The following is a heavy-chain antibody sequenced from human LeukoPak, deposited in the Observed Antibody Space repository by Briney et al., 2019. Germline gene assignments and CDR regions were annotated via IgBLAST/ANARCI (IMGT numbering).Heavy chain of an antibody. Sequence: GGFLRLSCAASGFTFSSYDMHWVRQATGKGLEWVSAIGTAGDTYYPGSVKGRFTISRENAKNSLYLQMNSLRAGDTAVYYCARGYYDTDSFAFDIWGQGTMVTVSS. J-gene: IGHJ3*02. V-gene: IGHV3-13*01. CDR2: IGTAGDT. CDR1: GFTFSSYD. CDR3: ARGYYDTDSFAFDI. D-gene: IGHD3-22*01.